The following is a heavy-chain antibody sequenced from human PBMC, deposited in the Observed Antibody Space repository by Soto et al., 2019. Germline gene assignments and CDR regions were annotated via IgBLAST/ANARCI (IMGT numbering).Heavy chain of an antibody. J-gene: IGHJ4*02. V-gene: IGHV3-23*01. CDR3: VKDDGGYPSTAPH. Sequence: EVQLLESGGGLVQPGGSLRLSCAASGITISNYPMSWVRQAPGKGLDWVSGISGSGDGTYYADSAKGRFTISKDISRNSLSLQLDSLGVEDTDVYFCVKDDGGYPSTAPHWGQGNLVTVSS. CDR1: GITISNYP. D-gene: IGHD3-22*01. CDR2: ISGSGDGT.